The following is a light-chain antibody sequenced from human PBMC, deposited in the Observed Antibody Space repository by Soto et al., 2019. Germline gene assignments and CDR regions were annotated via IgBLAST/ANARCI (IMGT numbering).Light chain of an antibody. J-gene: IGKJ4*01. Sequence: DIQMTQSPSSLSASVGDRVTITCRASQSISNYLNWYQQKPGKVPKLLIYAASSLQSGVPSRFSGSGSGTDFTLTISCLQSEDFATYYCQQYYSYPSLTFGGGTKVEIK. CDR2: AAS. V-gene: IGKV1-39*01. CDR3: QQYYSYPSLT. CDR1: QSISNY.